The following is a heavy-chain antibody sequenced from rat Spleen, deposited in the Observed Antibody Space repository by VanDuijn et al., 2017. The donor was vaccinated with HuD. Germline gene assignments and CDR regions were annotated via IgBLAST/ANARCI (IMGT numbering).Heavy chain of an antibody. CDR3: ARHGWGYGVMDA. CDR1: GFTFSDYN. V-gene: IGHV5-7*01. Sequence: EVQLVESGGGLVQPGRSLKLSCAASGFTFSDYNMAWVRQAPKKGLEWVATINYDGSSTFYRDSVKGRFTISRDNAESTLYLQMDSLRSEDTATYYCARHGWGYGVMDAWGQGASVTVSS. J-gene: IGHJ4*01. CDR2: INYDGSST. D-gene: IGHD4-3*01.